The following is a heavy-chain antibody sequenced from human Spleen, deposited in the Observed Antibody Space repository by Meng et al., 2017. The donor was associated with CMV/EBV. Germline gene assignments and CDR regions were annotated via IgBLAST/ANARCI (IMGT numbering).Heavy chain of an antibody. J-gene: IGHJ5*02. CDR2: IYSGGTT. V-gene: IGHV3-66*02. CDR1: GITVSSSY. Sequence: GESLKISCAASGITVSSSYMNWVRQAPGKGLEWVSAIYSGGTTYYADSVKGRFTISRDNSKNTLYLQMNSLRAEDTAVYYCAKDIVVGATLPWGQGTLVTVSS. D-gene: IGHD1-26*01. CDR3: AKDIVVGATLP.